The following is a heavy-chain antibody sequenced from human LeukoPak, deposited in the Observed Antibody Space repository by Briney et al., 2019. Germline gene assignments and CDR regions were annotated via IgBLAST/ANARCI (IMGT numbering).Heavy chain of an antibody. Sequence: VASVKVSCKASGYTFTTYAIHWVRQAPGQRLEWMGWINSGYGNTKYSQKFQGRVTITSDTSASTAYMEVRSLTSEDTAIYYCARDSYMAAADTWFDPWGQGTLATVSS. V-gene: IGHV1-3*01. J-gene: IGHJ5*02. D-gene: IGHD6-13*01. CDR2: INSGYGNT. CDR1: GYTFTTYA. CDR3: ARDSYMAAADTWFDP.